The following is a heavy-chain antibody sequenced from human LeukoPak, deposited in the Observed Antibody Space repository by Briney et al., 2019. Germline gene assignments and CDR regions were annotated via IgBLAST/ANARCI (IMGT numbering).Heavy chain of an antibody. V-gene: IGHV3-33*01. Sequence: GGSLRLSCAASGFTFSSYGMHWVRQAPDKGRGWVAVIWYDGSNKYYADSVKGRFTISRDNSKNTLYLKMNSLRAEDTAVYYCARTGGGYSSSWYGSAPFFDYWGQGTLVTVSS. CDR1: GFTFSSYG. J-gene: IGHJ4*02. CDR2: IWYDGSNK. CDR3: ARTGGGYSSSWYGSAPFFDY. D-gene: IGHD6-13*01.